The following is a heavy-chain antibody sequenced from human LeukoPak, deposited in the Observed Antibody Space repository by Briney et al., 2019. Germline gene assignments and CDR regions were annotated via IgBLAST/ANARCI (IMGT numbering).Heavy chain of an antibody. D-gene: IGHD2-8*01. CDR2: ISSSSSYI. J-gene: IGHJ6*02. CDR1: GFTFSSYS. Sequence: GGSLRLSCAASGFTFSSYSMNWVRQAPGKGLEWVSSISSSSSYIYYADSVKGRFTISRDNAKNSLYLQMNSLRAGDTAVYYCARDRGVYCTNGVCYGPYYYYGMDVWGQGTTVTVSS. V-gene: IGHV3-21*01. CDR3: ARDRGVYCTNGVCYGPYYYYGMDV.